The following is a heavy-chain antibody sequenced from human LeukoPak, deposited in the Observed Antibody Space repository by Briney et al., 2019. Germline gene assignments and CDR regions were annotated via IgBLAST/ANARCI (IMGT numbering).Heavy chain of an antibody. Sequence: GGSLRLSCAASGFTFRSYEMNWVRQAPRKGLEWVSYISSGGGTIYYADSVKGRFTISRDIAKNSLYLQMNSLRAEDTAIYYCASIAAVAAREVYWGQGTLVTVSS. CDR1: GFTFRSYE. V-gene: IGHV3-48*03. J-gene: IGHJ4*02. CDR3: ASIAAVAAREVY. CDR2: ISSGGGTI. D-gene: IGHD6-13*01.